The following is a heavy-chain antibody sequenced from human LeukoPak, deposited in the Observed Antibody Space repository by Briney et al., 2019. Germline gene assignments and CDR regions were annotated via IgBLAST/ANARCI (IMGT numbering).Heavy chain of an antibody. D-gene: IGHD3-22*01. Sequence: GESLRLSCAASGFTFSSYAMHWVRQAPGKGLEWVAVISYDGSDKYYADSVKGRFTISRDNSKNTLYLQMNSLRAEDTAVYYCARDYYDSSGYGQHCDYWGQGTLVTVSS. V-gene: IGHV3-30*04. J-gene: IGHJ4*02. CDR2: ISYDGSDK. CDR3: ARDYYDSSGYGQHCDY. CDR1: GFTFSSYA.